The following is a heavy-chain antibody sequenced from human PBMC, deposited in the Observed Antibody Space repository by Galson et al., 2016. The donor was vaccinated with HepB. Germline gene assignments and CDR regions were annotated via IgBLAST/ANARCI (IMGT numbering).Heavy chain of an antibody. V-gene: IGHV4-39*01. CDR2: IYYSGST. Sequence: SETLSLTCTVSGGSISSSSYYWGWIRQPPGKGLEYIGSIYYSGSTYYDPSLKSRVTISVDTSKNQFSLWLTSVTAADTAVYYCARNPGSTNHPHYLDYWGQGTLVTVSS. D-gene: IGHD1-14*01. CDR3: ARNPGSTNHPHYLDY. J-gene: IGHJ4*02. CDR1: GGSISSSSYY.